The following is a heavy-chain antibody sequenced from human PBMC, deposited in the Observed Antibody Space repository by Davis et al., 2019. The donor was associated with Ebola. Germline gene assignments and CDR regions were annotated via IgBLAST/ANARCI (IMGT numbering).Heavy chain of an antibody. V-gene: IGHV4-59*01. J-gene: IGHJ6*04. CDR1: GASISSYY. CDR3: SRGRLLEWPPTFYGLDV. CDR2: RYNSGST. Sequence: MPSETLSLTCPVSGASISSYYWSWIRQAPGKGLEWIGFRYNSGSTNHNPSLQSRVIISIDTANKQISLKLSSVTAAATAVYYCSRGRLLEWPPTFYGLDVWGKGTTVTVSS. D-gene: IGHD3-3*01.